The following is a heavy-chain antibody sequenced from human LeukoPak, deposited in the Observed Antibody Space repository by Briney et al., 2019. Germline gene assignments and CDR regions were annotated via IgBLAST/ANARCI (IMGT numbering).Heavy chain of an antibody. J-gene: IGHJ5*02. D-gene: IGHD2/OR15-2a*01. CDR1: GFTFSSYW. CDR2: IKQDGSEK. CDR3: ARKFYSGPNWFDP. V-gene: IGHV3-7*01. Sequence: PGGSLRLSCAASGFTFSSYWMSWVRQAPGKGLEWVANIKQDGSEKYYVDSVKGRFTITRDNAKNSLYLQMNSLGAEDTAVYYCARKFYSGPNWFDPWGQGTLVTVSS.